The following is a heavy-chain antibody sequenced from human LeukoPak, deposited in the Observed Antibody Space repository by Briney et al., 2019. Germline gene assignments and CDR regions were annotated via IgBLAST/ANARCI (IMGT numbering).Heavy chain of an antibody. CDR2: INPNSGGT. CDR1: GYTFTAYY. J-gene: IGHJ3*02. CDR3: ARDYYDSSGFGAFDI. Sequence: ASVKVSCKASGYTFTAYYIHWVRQAPGQGLDWMGWINPNSGGTNYAQKFQGRVTMTRDTSISTAYMELSRLRSDDTAVYYCARDYYDSSGFGAFDIWGQGTMVTVSS. D-gene: IGHD3-22*01. V-gene: IGHV1-2*02.